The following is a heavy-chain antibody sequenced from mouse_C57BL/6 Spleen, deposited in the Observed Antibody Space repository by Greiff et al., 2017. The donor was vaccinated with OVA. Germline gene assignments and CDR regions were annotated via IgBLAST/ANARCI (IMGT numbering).Heavy chain of an antibody. V-gene: IGHV1-7*01. D-gene: IGHD2-1*01. CDR1: GYTFTSYW. CDR3: AREDYGNYELDY. J-gene: IGHJ2*01. Sequence: QVQLQQSGAELAKPGASVKLSCKASGYTFTSYWMHWVKQRPGQGLEWIGYINPSSGYTKYNQKFKDKATLTADKSSSTAYMQLISLTYEDAAVYYCAREDYGNYELDYWGQGTTLTVSS. CDR2: INPSSGYT.